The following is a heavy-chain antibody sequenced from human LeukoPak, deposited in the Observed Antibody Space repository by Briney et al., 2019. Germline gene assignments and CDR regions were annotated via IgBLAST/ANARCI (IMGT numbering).Heavy chain of an antibody. CDR2: ISGSGGST. D-gene: IGHD3-22*01. J-gene: IGHJ1*01. Sequence: GGSLRLSCAASGFTFSSYAMSWVRQAPGKGLEWVSAISGSGGSTYYADSVKGRFTISRDNSKNTQYLQMNSLRAEDTAVYYCTNYYDSSGLPRFNFQHWGQGTLVTVSS. CDR1: GFTFSSYA. CDR3: TNYYDSSGLPRFNFQH. V-gene: IGHV3-23*01.